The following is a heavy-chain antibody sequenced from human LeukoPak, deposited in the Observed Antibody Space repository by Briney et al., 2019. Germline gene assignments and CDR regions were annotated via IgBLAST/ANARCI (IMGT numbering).Heavy chain of an antibody. CDR3: ARAKYYYDSSGYQIDY. D-gene: IGHD3-22*01. Sequence: ASVKVSCKASGYTFTGYYMHWVRQAPGQGLEWMGRINPNSGGTNYAPKFQGRVTMTRDTSISTAYMELSRLRSDDTAVYYCARAKYYYDSSGYQIDYWGQGTLVTVSS. CDR1: GYTFTGYY. CDR2: INPNSGGT. V-gene: IGHV1-2*06. J-gene: IGHJ4*02.